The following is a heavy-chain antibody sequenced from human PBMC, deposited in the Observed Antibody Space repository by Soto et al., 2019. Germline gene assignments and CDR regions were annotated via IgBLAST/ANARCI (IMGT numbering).Heavy chain of an antibody. V-gene: IGHV4-4*07. CDR1: GGSISTYY. CDR3: ARDRGSSSGGAFEF. D-gene: IGHD6-6*01. Sequence: VQLQESGPGLPKPSETLSLTCTVSGGSISTYYWSWIRQPAGKGLEWIGRIYSSGSTDYHPSLKSRVTMSVDTSKNQFSLKLSSVTAADTAVYYCARDRGSSSGGAFEFWGQGVLITVSS. CDR2: IYSSGST. J-gene: IGHJ4*02.